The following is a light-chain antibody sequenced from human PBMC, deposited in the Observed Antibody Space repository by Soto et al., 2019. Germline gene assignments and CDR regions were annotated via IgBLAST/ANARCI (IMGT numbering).Light chain of an antibody. CDR1: QSMSRY. V-gene: IGKV1-39*01. CDR2: AAS. J-gene: IGKJ5*01. CDR3: QQYYSYHPST. Sequence: KMTKSQSSLSASVGGTVTITCRASQSMSRYLNWYQQKPGKAPKLMLYAASTLQSGVPSRFSGSGSGTDFTLTISCLQSEDFATYYCQQYYSYHPSTFGQGTRLEIK.